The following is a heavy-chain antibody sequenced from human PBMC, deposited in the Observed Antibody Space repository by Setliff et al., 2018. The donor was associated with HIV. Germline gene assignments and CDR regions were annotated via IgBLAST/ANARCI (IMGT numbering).Heavy chain of an antibody. V-gene: IGHV3-30*02. Sequence: PGGSLRLSCAASGFTFSSYGMHWVRQAPGKGLEWVAFIRYDGSNKYYAGSVRGRFTISRDNSKNTLYLQMDSLRAEDTAVYYCAKEGVPQWLGNSYHMDVWGKGTTVTVSS. CDR2: IRYDGSNK. CDR1: GFTFSSYG. J-gene: IGHJ6*03. CDR3: AKEGVPQWLGNSYHMDV. D-gene: IGHD6-19*01.